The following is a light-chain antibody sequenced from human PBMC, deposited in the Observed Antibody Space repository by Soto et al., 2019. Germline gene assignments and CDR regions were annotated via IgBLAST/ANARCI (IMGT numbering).Light chain of an antibody. Sequence: EILFTQAPGTLSLSPGERAALAWMASQSVSSSFLAWYQQKPGQAPRLLIYGASSRATGIPDGFSGSGSGTDFTLTISRLEPEDFAVYYCQQYGSSPTFGQGTKVDIK. CDR3: QQYGSSPT. CDR2: GAS. CDR1: QSVSSSF. V-gene: IGKV3-20*01. J-gene: IGKJ1*01.